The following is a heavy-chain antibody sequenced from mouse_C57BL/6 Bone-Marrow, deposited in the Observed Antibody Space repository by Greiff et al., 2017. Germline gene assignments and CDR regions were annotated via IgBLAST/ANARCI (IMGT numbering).Heavy chain of an antibody. CDR1: GYTFTSYG. J-gene: IGHJ3*01. Sequence: VQLQQSGAELARPGASVKLSCKASGYTFTSYGISWVKQRTGQGLEWIGEIYPRSGNTYYNEKFKGKATLTADKSSSTAYMELRSLTSEDSAVYFCARENYYGYPWFAYWGQGTLVTVSA. V-gene: IGHV1-81*01. D-gene: IGHD2-2*01. CDR3: ARENYYGYPWFAY. CDR2: IYPRSGNT.